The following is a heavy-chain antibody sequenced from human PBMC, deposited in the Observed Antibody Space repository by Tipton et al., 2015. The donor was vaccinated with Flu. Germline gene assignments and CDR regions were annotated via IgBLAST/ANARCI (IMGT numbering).Heavy chain of an antibody. CDR2: IYPGDSHI. V-gene: IGHV5-51*03. CDR1: GHSFTSYW. D-gene: IGHD6-25*01. CDR3: VRKGRPASRFDP. J-gene: IGHJ5*02. Sequence: QLVQSGAEVKKPGESLTISCKDSGHSFTSYWLAWVRQMPGKGLEWMGIIYPGDSHIRYSPSFQGQVTISADKSISTAYLQWDSLKASDSAMYYCVRKGRPASRFDPWDQGTLVTVSS.